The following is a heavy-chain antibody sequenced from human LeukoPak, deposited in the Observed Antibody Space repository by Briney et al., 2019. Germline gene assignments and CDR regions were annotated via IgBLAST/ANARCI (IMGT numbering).Heavy chain of an antibody. V-gene: IGHV3-48*02. Sequence: GGSLRLSCAASGFTFSSYYMNWVRQAPGKGLEWVSDISSSGSTIYFADSVKGRFTISRDNAKNSLYLQMNSLRDEDTAVYYCARLEYYYVSGNYYKLFDYWGQGTLVTACS. CDR2: ISSSGSTI. CDR1: GFTFSSYY. J-gene: IGHJ4*02. CDR3: ARLEYYYVSGNYYKLFDY. D-gene: IGHD3-10*01.